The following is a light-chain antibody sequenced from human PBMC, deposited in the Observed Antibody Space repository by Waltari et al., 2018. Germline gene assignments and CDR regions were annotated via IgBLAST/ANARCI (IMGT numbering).Light chain of an antibody. CDR1: QSLLHRNGNND. Sequence: DIVVTKSPLSLPVTPGAPASISCRSSQSLLHRNGNNDLDWYLQKPGQSPQILIYLGSNRASGGPDRFSGSGSGTDFTLRISRVEAEDVGVYYCMQALQTLWTFGQGTKVEIK. CDR2: LGS. V-gene: IGKV2-28*01. CDR3: MQALQTLWT. J-gene: IGKJ1*01.